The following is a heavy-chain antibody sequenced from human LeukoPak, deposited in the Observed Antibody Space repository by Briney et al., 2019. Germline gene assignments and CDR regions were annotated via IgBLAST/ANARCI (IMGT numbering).Heavy chain of an antibody. CDR1: GYTFSSYG. CDR3: ARRGGSYSHSDF. Sequence: ASVRVSCKASGYTFSSYGIIWVRQAPGQGLQWMGWVSPFNGNTDYAPKLQGRVTMSTDTSTTTAYMELRSLTSDNTAVYYCARRGGSYSHSDFWGQGTLVTVSS. D-gene: IGHD1-26*01. CDR2: VSPFNGNT. J-gene: IGHJ4*02. V-gene: IGHV1-18*01.